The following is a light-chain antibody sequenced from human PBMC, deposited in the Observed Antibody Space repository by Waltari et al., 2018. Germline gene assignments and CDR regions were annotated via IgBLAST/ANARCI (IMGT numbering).Light chain of an antibody. J-gene: IGKJ3*01. CDR3: HQTYSMPFT. V-gene: IGKV1-39*01. CDR1: QTINNY. Sequence: TQSPSSLSASVGDRVTIACRASQTINNYLSWYRQKVGKAPELLLYDTPTLQTGVPSRFSGSGSGTEFTLTISSLQPEDFATYYCHQTYSMPFTFGPGTKVDMK. CDR2: DTP.